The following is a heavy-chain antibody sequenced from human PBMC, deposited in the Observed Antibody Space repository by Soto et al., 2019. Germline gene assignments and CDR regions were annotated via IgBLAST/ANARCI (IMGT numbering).Heavy chain of an antibody. CDR1: GFTFSNYW. CDR2: INSEGGST. CDR3: TRVPGCSEGNCYARGDVDF. V-gene: IGHV3-74*01. Sequence: VQLVESGGGLVHPGGSLRLSCAASGFTFSNYWMHWVRQAPGKGLVWVSRINSEGGSTAYAASVKGRFTISRDNAENTLFLQMNSLRAEDMAVYYCTRVPGCSEGNCYARGDVDFWGQGTMVTVSS. J-gene: IGHJ3*01. D-gene: IGHD2-15*01.